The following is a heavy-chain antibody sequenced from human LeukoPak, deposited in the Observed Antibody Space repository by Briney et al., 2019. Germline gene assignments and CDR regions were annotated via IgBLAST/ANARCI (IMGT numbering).Heavy chain of an antibody. J-gene: IGHJ4*02. CDR2: IIPIFGTA. D-gene: IGHD5-18*01. CDR3: ARDLDTAMGQVFDY. V-gene: IGHV1-69*13. Sequence: ASVKVSCKASGGTFSSYAISWVRQAPGQGLEWMGGIIPIFGTANYAQKFQGRVAITADESTSTAYMELSSLRSEDTAVYYCARDLDTAMGQVFDYWGQGTLVTVSS. CDR1: GGTFSSYA.